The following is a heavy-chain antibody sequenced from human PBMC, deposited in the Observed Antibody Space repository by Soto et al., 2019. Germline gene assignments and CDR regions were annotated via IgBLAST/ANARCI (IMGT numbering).Heavy chain of an antibody. CDR2: IIPIFGTA. D-gene: IGHD1-26*01. Sequence: SVKVSCKASGGTFSSYAISWVRQAPGQGLEWMGGIIPIFGTANYAQKFQGRVTITADESTSTAYMELSSLRSEDTAVYYCARPLKSVYRWRDGYHHYGMDVWGPGTTVTVSS. J-gene: IGHJ6*02. CDR3: ARPLKSVYRWRDGYHHYGMDV. V-gene: IGHV1-69*13. CDR1: GGTFSSYA.